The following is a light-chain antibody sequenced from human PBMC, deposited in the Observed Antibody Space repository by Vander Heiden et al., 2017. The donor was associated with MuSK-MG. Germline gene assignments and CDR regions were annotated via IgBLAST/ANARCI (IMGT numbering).Light chain of an antibody. Sequence: ELVLTQSPATLSLSPGERATLSCRASQSVSSYLAWYQQQPGQAPRLLIYDASNRATGIPAMFSGSGSGTDFTLTISSLEPEDFAVYYCQQRSNWQTFGQGTKVEIK. CDR2: DAS. CDR1: QSVSSY. J-gene: IGKJ1*01. CDR3: QQRSNWQT. V-gene: IGKV3-11*01.